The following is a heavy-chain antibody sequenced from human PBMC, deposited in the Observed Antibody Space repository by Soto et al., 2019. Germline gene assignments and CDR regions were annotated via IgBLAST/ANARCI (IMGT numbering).Heavy chain of an antibody. V-gene: IGHV3-30-3*01. D-gene: IGHD2-15*01. CDR2: ISYEGSNT. J-gene: IGHJ6*04. CDR3: ERGTPVNTLYYFSGLDV. CDR1: GFTFDTYG. Sequence: QVHLVESGGGVVQPGRSLRLSCVASGFTFDTYGIHWVRQAPGKGLQRVALISYEGSNTYYADSVRGRFTISRDNSKNTRYIQINALRPEDTGVYYCERGTPVNTLYYFSGLDVWGKGTSVTVSS.